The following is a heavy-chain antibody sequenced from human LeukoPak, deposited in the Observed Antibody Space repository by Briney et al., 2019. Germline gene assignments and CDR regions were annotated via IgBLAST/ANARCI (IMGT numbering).Heavy chain of an antibody. V-gene: IGHV3-48*03. CDR1: GFTFSSYE. D-gene: IGHD3-22*01. Sequence: GGSLRLSCAASGFTFSSYEMNWVRQAPGKGLEWVSYISSSGSTIYYADSVKGRFTISRDNAKNSLYLQMNSLRAEDTAVYYCAREYYYDSSGPGVFDYWGQGTLVTVSS. CDR3: AREYYYDSSGPGVFDY. CDR2: ISSSGSTI. J-gene: IGHJ4*02.